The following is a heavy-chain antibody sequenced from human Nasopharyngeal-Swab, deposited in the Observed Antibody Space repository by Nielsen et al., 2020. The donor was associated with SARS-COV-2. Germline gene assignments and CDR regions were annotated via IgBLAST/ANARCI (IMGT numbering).Heavy chain of an antibody. CDR3: ASVRIFGVVMNDY. CDR2: ISSSSSTI. Sequence: GESLKISCAASGFTFSSYSMNWVRQAPGKGLEWVSYISSSSSTIYYADSVKGRFTISRDNAKNSLYLQMNSLRGEDTAVYYCASVRIFGVVMNDYWGQGTLVTVSS. V-gene: IGHV3-48*01. CDR1: GFTFSSYS. D-gene: IGHD3-3*02. J-gene: IGHJ4*02.